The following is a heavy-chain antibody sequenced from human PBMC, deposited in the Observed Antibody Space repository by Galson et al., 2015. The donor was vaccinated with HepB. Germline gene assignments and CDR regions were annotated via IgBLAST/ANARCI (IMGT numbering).Heavy chain of an antibody. V-gene: IGHV6-1*01. J-gene: IGHJ6*03. CDR2: TYYRSKWYN. Sequence: CAISGDSVSSNSAAWNWIRQSPSRGLEWLGRTYYRSKWYNDYAVSVKSRITINPDTSKNQFSLQLNSVTPEDTAVYYCARGLSGSRWIDRYYYYMDVWGKGTTVTVSS. CDR3: ARGLSGSRWIDRYYYYMDV. D-gene: IGHD1-26*01. CDR1: GDSVSSNSAA.